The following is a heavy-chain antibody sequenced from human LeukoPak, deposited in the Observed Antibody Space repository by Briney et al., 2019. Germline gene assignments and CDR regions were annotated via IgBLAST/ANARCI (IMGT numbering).Heavy chain of an antibody. CDR3: TTAPSGYAYMNGWHLDY. CDR2: IKSKTDGETT. D-gene: IGHD5-18*01. J-gene: IGHJ4*02. V-gene: IGHV3-15*01. Sequence: PGGSLRLSCAASGFTFNYAWMSWVRQAPGKGLEWVGRIKSKTDGETTDYAAPVKGRFTISRDDSKNTLYLQMNSLKTEDTDLYYCTTAPSGYAYMNGWHLDYWGQGALVTVSS. CDR1: GFTFNYAW.